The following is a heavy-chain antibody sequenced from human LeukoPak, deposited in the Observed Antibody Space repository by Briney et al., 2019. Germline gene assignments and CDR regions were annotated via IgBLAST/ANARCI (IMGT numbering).Heavy chain of an antibody. CDR3: ARDAGWYRFDY. D-gene: IGHD1-14*01. J-gene: IGHJ4*02. Sequence: GGSLRLSCAASGFTFSASWMTWVRQAPGKGLEWVAHLNPDGSSKKYVDSAKGRFTISRDNTRNSLFLQMSSLRGEDTAVYYCARDAGWYRFDYWGQGALVTVSS. CDR2: LNPDGSSK. V-gene: IGHV3-7*03. CDR1: GFTFSASW.